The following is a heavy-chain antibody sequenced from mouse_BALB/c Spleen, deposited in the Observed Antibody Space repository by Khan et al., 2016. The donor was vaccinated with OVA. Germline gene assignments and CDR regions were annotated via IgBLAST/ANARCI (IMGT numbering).Heavy chain of an antibody. D-gene: IGHD1-3*01. V-gene: IGHV2-9*02. CDR1: GFSLTSYG. CDR2: IWAGGST. J-gene: IGHJ2*01. Sequence: VQLQESGPGLVAPSQSLSITCTVSGFSLTSYGVHWVRQPPGKGLEWLGVIWAGGSTHYNSALMSRLSISKDTSKCQVFLQLNSLQTDDTAKYYCARLKDIWGQGTTLTVSS. CDR3: ARLKDI.